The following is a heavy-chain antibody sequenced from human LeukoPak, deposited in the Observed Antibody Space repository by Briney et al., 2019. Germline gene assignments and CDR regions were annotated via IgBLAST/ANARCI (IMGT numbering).Heavy chain of an antibody. J-gene: IGHJ4*02. CDR1: GFPFANTW. CDR2: INNDGSTR. CDR3: AIVGTYGSGS. D-gene: IGHD3-10*01. V-gene: IGHV3-74*01. Sequence: GGSLRLSCAASGFPFANTWMHWVRQAPGKGLVWVSLINNDGSTRSYVDSVKGRFTISRDNAKNTVYLQMNSLRAEDTAVYCCAIVGTYGSGSWGQGTLVTVSS.